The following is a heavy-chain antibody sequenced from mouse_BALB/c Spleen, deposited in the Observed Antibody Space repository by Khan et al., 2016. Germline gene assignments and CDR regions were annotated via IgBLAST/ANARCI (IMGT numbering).Heavy chain of an antibody. CDR3: ASYYGSSYDYFDY. J-gene: IGHJ2*01. D-gene: IGHD1-1*01. V-gene: IGHV1-87*01. CDR1: GYTFTSYW. CDR2: IYPGDGDT. Sequence: QVQLQQSGAELARPGASVKLSCKASGYTFTSYWMQWVKQRPGQGLEWIGAIYPGDGDTRYTQKFKGKATLTADKSSSTAYMQLSSLASEDSAVYVWASYYGSSYDYFDYWGQGTTLTVSS.